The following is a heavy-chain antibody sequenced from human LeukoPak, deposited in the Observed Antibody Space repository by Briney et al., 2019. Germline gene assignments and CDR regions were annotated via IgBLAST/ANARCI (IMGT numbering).Heavy chain of an antibody. CDR1: EFSVGSNY. Sequence: GGSLRLSCAASEFSVGSNYMTWVRQAPGKGLEWVSLIYSGGSTYYADSVKGRFTISRDNSKNTLYLQMNSLRAEDTAVYYCAKVRRGRGYSNWFDPWGQGTLVTVSS. J-gene: IGHJ5*02. CDR3: AKVRRGRGYSNWFDP. CDR2: IYSGGST. V-gene: IGHV3-66*01. D-gene: IGHD5-18*01.